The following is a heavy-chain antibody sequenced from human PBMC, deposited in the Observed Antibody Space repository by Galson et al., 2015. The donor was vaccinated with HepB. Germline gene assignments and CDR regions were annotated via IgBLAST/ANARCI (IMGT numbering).Heavy chain of an antibody. Sequence: SLRLSCAASGFTVSSNYMSWVRQAPGKGLEWVSVIYSGGSTYYADSVKGRFTISRDNSKNTLYLQMNSLRAEDTAVYYCARVGYSSIFSWFDPWGQGTLVTVSS. CDR3: ARVGYSSIFSWFDP. D-gene: IGHD6-13*01. CDR2: IYSGGST. V-gene: IGHV3-53*01. CDR1: GFTVSSNY. J-gene: IGHJ5*02.